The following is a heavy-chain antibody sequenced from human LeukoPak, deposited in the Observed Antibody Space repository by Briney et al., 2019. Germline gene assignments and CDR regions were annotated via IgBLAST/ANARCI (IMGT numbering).Heavy chain of an antibody. CDR2: INPNSGGT. V-gene: IGHV1-2*02. D-gene: IGHD3-10*01. J-gene: IGHJ6*02. CDR3: ARSRAIWFAFYYGMDV. Sequence: ASVKVSCKASGYTFTGYYMHWVRQAPGQGLERMGWINPNSGGTNYAQKFQGRVTMTRDTSISTAYMELSRLRSDDTAVYYCARSRAIWFAFYYGMDVWGQGTTVTVSS. CDR1: GYTFTGYY.